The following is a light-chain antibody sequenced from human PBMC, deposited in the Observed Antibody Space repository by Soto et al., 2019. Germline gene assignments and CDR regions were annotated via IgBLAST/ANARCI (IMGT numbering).Light chain of an antibody. Sequence: QSVLTQPPSVSAAPGQYVTITCSGSSSTIGNNYVSWYQQLPGVAPKLLIFDNNKRPSGIPGRFSGSKSGTSATLAITGLQTGDEADFYCRTWDSRLRTFVFGTGTKVTVL. CDR1: SSTIGNNY. V-gene: IGLV1-51*01. CDR3: RTWDSRLRTFV. J-gene: IGLJ1*01. CDR2: DNN.